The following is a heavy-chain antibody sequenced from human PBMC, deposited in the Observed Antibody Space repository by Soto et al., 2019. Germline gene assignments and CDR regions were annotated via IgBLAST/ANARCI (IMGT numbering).Heavy chain of an antibody. CDR2: IDPSDSQT. V-gene: IGHV5-10-1*01. D-gene: IGHD2-8*02. J-gene: IGHJ4*02. Sequence: PGESLKISCKGSGYSFAGHWITWVRQKPGKGLEWMGRIDPSDSQTYYSPSFRGHVTISATKSITTVFLQWSSLRASDTAMYYCARQIYDSGTGPNFQYYFDSWGQGTPVPVSS. CDR3: ARQIYDSGTGPNFQYYFDS. CDR1: GYSFAGHW.